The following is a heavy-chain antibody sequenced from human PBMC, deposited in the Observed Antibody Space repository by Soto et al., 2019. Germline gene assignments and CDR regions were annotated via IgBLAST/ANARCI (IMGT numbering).Heavy chain of an antibody. CDR3: ARDGERDTGLNFYYYLHGMDA. V-gene: IGHV1-18*04. D-gene: IGHD1-1*01. J-gene: IGHJ6*02. CDR2: ISPYNGTT. Sequence: ASVKVSCKASGYTFTTYGISWVRQAPGQGLEWMGWISPYNGTTKYAEKFQGEMTVTTDTATSTAYMDLRSLRSDDTAVYYCARDGERDTGLNFYYYLHGMDAWGQGTRGTVSS. CDR1: GYTFTTYG.